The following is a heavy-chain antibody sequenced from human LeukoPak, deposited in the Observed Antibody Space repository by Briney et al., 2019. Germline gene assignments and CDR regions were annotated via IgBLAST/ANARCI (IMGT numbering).Heavy chain of an antibody. D-gene: IGHD3-10*01. CDR1: GGSLNGYY. CDR2: INHSGST. CDR3: ARGYGSGRLFDY. V-gene: IGHV4-34*01. Sequence: SETLSLTCAVYGGSLNGYYWSWIRQPPGKGLEWIGEINHSGSTNYNPSLKSRVTISVDTSKNQFSLKLSSVTAADTAVYYCARGYGSGRLFDYWGQGTLVTVSS. J-gene: IGHJ4*02.